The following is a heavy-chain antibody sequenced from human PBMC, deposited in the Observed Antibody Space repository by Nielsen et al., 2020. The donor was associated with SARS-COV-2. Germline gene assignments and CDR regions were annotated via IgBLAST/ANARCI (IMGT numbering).Heavy chain of an antibody. CDR2: VFSTEST. Sequence: SETLSLTCTVSGGSISSYYWSWIRQPPGKGLEWIGSVFSTESTYYNPSLKSRVTVSLDKSRNQFSLRLRSMTAADTAIYYCAREGGVGYCSGGSCYSDFWGQGTLVTVSS. D-gene: IGHD2-15*01. CDR1: GGSISSYY. CDR3: AREGGVGYCSGGSCYSDF. V-gene: IGHV4-59*12. J-gene: IGHJ4*01.